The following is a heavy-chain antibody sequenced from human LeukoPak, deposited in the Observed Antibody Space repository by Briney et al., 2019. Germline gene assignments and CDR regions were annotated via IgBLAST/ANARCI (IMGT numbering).Heavy chain of an antibody. CDR3: ARVPLRGSWYLTY. CDR1: GFTFSSYN. Sequence: PGGSLRLSCAASGFTFSSYNMNWVRQAPGKGLEWVSSISSSSSYIYYADSVKGRFTISRGNAKNSLYLQMNSLRAEDTAVYYCARVPLRGSWYLTYWGQGTLVTVSS. CDR2: ISSSSSYI. D-gene: IGHD6-13*01. J-gene: IGHJ4*02. V-gene: IGHV3-21*01.